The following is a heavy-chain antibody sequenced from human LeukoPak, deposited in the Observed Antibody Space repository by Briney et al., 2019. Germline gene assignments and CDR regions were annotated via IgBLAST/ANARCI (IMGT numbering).Heavy chain of an antibody. CDR3: ARGVVPAALNPISPYYYYYYMDV. CDR1: GGSFSGYY. CDR2: INHSGST. D-gene: IGHD2-2*01. V-gene: IGHV4-34*01. J-gene: IGHJ6*03. Sequence: PSETLSLTCAVSGGSFSGYYWSWIRQPPGQGLEWIGEINHSGSTNYNPSLKSRVTISVDTSKNQFSLKLSSVTAADTAVYYCARGVVPAALNPISPYYYYYYMDVWGKGTTVTVSS.